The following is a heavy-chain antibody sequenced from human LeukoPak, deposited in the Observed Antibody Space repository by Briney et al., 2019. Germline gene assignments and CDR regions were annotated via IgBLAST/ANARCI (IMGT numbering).Heavy chain of an antibody. V-gene: IGHV3-49*04. Sequence: GGSLRLSCTASGFTFGDYAMSWVRQAPGKGLEWVGFIRSKTYGGTTEYAASVKGRFTISRDDSKSIAYLQMNSLKTEDTAVYYCSFYYDSSAYLDYWGQGTLVTVSS. J-gene: IGHJ4*02. CDR2: IRSKTYGGTT. CDR3: SFYYDSSAYLDY. D-gene: IGHD3-22*01. CDR1: GFTFGDYA.